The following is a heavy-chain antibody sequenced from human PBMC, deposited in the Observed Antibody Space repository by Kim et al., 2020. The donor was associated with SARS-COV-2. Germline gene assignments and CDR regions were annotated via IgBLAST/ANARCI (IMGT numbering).Heavy chain of an antibody. Sequence: TPSLKSRVTIPVDTSKSQFSLKLTSVTAADTAVYYCARAEGVDIVSRASYWGQGTLVTVSA. CDR3: ARAEGVDIVSRASY. V-gene: IGHV4-39*01. D-gene: IGHD5-12*01. J-gene: IGHJ4*02.